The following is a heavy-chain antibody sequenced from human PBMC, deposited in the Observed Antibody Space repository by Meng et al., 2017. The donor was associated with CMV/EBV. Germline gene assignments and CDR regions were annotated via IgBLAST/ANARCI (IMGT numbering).Heavy chain of an antibody. CDR2: IKTKTRGEAT. J-gene: IGHJ5*02. CDR1: GITFRDAW. Sequence: SGITFRDAWMSWVRQAPGKGLEWVGRIKTKTRGEATDYAAPVKGRFNISRDDSKTTVYLQMNSLKIEDTAVYFCAADSIFGSGSFGPWGQGTLVTVSS. V-gene: IGHV3-15*01. D-gene: IGHD3-10*01. CDR3: AADSIFGSGSFGP.